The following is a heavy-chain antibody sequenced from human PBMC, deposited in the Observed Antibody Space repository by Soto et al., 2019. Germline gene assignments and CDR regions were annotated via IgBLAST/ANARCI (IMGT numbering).Heavy chain of an antibody. J-gene: IGHJ6*03. V-gene: IGHV4-34*01. CDR1: GGSFSGYY. CDR3: ARGRCSGGSCYPYYYYYYMDV. D-gene: IGHD2-15*01. Sequence: SETLSLTCAVYGGSFSGYYWSWIRQPPGKGLEWIGEINHSGSTNYNPSLKSRVTISVDTSKNQFSLKLSSVTAADTAVYYCARGRCSGGSCYPYYYYYYMDVWGKGTTVTVSS. CDR2: INHSGST.